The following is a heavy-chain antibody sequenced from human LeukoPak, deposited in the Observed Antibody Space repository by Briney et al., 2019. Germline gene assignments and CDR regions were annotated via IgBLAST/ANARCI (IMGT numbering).Heavy chain of an antibody. CDR2: ISGDGGST. D-gene: IGHD6-19*01. V-gene: IGHV3-43*02. CDR1: GFTFDDYA. CDR3: AKDKELLQWLVRPYYFDY. J-gene: IGHJ4*02. Sequence: GGSLRLXCAASGFTFDDYAMHWVRQAPGKALEWVSLISGDGGSTYYADSVKGRFTISRDNSKNSLYLQMNSLRTEDTALYYCAKDKELLQWLVRPYYFDYWGQGTLVTVSS.